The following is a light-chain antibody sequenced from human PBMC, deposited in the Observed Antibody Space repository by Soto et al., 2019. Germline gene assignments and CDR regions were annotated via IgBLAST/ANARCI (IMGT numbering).Light chain of an antibody. CDR1: QTVFSH. Sequence: EIVMTQSPATLSVSPGERATLSCRASQTVFSHFAWYQQKPGQAPRLLIYVASTRATGIPARFSGSGSGTEFPLTISSLQAEDFAVYYCQQYYDWPPYPFGQGTKVDI. J-gene: IGKJ2*01. CDR2: VAS. V-gene: IGKV3-15*01. CDR3: QQYYDWPPYP.